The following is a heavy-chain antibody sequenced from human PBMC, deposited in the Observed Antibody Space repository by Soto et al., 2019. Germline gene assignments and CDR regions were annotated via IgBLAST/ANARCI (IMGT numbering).Heavy chain of an antibody. Sequence: SETLSLTCDVSGGPVGYTSFYWGWLRPSPGKGLEWIGSVHHSVTTYYNPSLKGRVTISMDTSKNQFSLRLTSVTAADTAVYYCARETSSTSLRAEYFQFWGQGTQVTVPS. D-gene: IGHD6-6*01. CDR2: VHHSVTT. J-gene: IGHJ1*01. CDR1: GGPVGYTSFY. CDR3: ARETSSTSLRAEYFQF. V-gene: IGHV4-39*02.